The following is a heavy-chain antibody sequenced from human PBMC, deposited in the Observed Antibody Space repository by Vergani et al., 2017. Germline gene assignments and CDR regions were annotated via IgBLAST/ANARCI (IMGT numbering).Heavy chain of an antibody. CDR3: AKAYSSGWYXFDY. CDR1: GFAFSNYA. V-gene: IGHV3-23*04. Sequence: VQLVESGGGVVQPGRSLRLSCAASGFAFSNYAMSWVRQAPGKGLEWVSAITGSGGSTYYADSVKGRFTISRDNSKNTLYLQMNSLRAEDTAVYYCAKAYSSGWYXFDYWGQGTLVTVSS. J-gene: IGHJ4*02. D-gene: IGHD6-19*01. CDR2: ITGSGGST.